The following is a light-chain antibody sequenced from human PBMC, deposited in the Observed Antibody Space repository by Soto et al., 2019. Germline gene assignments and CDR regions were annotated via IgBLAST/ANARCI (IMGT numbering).Light chain of an antibody. CDR3: QHYNSYSEA. V-gene: IGKV1-5*03. J-gene: IGKJ1*01. CDR1: QTISSW. Sequence: DIQMTQSPSTLPASLGDRVTITCRASQTISSWLAWYQQKPGKAPKLLIYKASTLKSGVPSRFSGSGYGTEVNLTISSLQPDDFATYYCQHYNSYSEAFGQGTKVDIK. CDR2: KAS.